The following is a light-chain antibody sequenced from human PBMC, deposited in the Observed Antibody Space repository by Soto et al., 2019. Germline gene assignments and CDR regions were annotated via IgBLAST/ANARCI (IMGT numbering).Light chain of an antibody. CDR2: RNN. CDR3: ATWDDSLRGWV. J-gene: IGLJ3*02. Sequence: QSVLTQPPSASGTPGQRVTISCSGSSSNIGDSYGYWFQQLPGTAPKLLIYRNNQRPSGVPDRFSGSKSGTSAALASSGLRPEDEADYYWATWDDSLRGWVFGGGTKLTVL. V-gene: IGLV1-47*01. CDR1: SSNIGDSY.